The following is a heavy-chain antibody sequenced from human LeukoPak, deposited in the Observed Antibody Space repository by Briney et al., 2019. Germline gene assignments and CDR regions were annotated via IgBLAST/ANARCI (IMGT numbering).Heavy chain of an antibody. D-gene: IGHD3-10*01. Sequence: GVSLRLSCAGSGYPFSAYWMHWVRQVPGKGLVWVSRINEGGSSTSYAESVRGRFTISRDNAKNTLYLQMNSLRAEDTAVYYCTRDTFGARDSWGQGTLVTVSS. CDR1: GYPFSAYW. V-gene: IGHV3-74*01. CDR2: INEGGSST. J-gene: IGHJ4*02. CDR3: TRDTFGARDS.